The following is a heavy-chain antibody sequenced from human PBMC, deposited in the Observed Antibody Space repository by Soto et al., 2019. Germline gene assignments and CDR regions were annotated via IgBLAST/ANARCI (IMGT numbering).Heavy chain of an antibody. J-gene: IGHJ4*02. Sequence: SETLSLTCTVXGASISSXNXYWGWVRQPPGEGLEWIASIYFSGRTHYNPSLQSRITVSRDSSKNLFSLRLTSVTAADTALYSCSRVRSNGGACPYCFESWGLGTLVTVSS. V-gene: IGHV4-39*02. CDR3: SRVRSNGGACPYCFES. D-gene: IGHD2-21*02. CDR2: IYFSGRT. CDR1: GASISSXNXY.